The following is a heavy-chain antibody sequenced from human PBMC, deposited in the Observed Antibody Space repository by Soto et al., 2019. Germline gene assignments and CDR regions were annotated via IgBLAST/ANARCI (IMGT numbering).Heavy chain of an antibody. D-gene: IGHD3-10*01. CDR3: VRNYYGSGTYDKYFDY. CDR1: GGSISSSGYY. Sequence: QLQLQESGPGLVKPSETLSLTCTVSGGSISSSGYYWGWIRQPPGKGLEWLGSIHYNGNTYYNPSLKSRVTISVDTSKNQFSLKLSSVTAADTAVYYCVRNYYGSGTYDKYFDYWGQGTLVTVSS. V-gene: IGHV4-39*01. CDR2: IHYNGNT. J-gene: IGHJ4*02.